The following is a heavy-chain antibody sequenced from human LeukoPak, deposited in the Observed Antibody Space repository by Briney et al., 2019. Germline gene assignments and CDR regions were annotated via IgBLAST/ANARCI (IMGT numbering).Heavy chain of an antibody. J-gene: IGHJ4*02. Sequence: SETLSLTCTVSGGSISSGGYFWTWIRQQPGKGLEWIGYIYYSGSTYYNPSLKSRVTISVDMSKNQFSLKLSSVTAADTAVYYCVRAPYSSSSVDYWGQGTLVTVSS. CDR3: VRAPYSSSSVDY. CDR1: GGSISSGGYF. V-gene: IGHV4-31*03. CDR2: IYYSGST. D-gene: IGHD6-6*01.